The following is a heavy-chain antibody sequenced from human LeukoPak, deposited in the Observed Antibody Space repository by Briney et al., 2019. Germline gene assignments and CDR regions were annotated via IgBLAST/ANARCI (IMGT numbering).Heavy chain of an antibody. CDR2: IDHRGST. D-gene: IGHD6-6*01. V-gene: IGHV4-34*01. CDR1: GGSFSGYY. J-gene: IGHJ4*02. CDR3: ARGLRQLVRSWHY. Sequence: SETLSLTCAVYGGSFSGYYWSWIRQPPGKGLEWIGEIDHRGSTNYNPSLKSRVTISVDTSKNQFSLKLSSVTAADTAVYYCARGLRQLVRSWHYWGQGTLVTVSS.